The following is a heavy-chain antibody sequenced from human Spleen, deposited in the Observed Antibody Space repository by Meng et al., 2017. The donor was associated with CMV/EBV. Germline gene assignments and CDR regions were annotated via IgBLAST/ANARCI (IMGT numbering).Heavy chain of an antibody. CDR3: ARNLWPGEY. CDR1: GFTFSDCY. D-gene: IGHD2/OR15-2a*01. CDR2: ISGSGSII. Sequence: GGSLRLSCAASGFTFSDCYMTWIRQAPGKGLEWLSYISGSGSIIYYADSLKGRFTISRDNGKNSLYLQMNSLRAEDTAVYYCARNLWPGEYWGQGTLVTVSS. J-gene: IGHJ4*02. V-gene: IGHV3-11*04.